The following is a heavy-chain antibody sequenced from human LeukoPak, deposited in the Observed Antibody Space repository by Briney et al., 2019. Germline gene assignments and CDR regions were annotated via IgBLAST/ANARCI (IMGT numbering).Heavy chain of an antibody. J-gene: IGHJ4*02. CDR3: ARSYYDSSGYADY. Sequence: KPSETLSLTCAVYGGSFSGYYWSWIRQPPGKGLEWIGEINHSGSTNYNPSLKSRVTISVDTSKNQFSLKLSSVTAADPAVYYCARSYYDSSGYADYWGQGTLVTVSS. CDR2: INHSGST. D-gene: IGHD3-22*01. V-gene: IGHV4-34*01. CDR1: GGSFSGYY.